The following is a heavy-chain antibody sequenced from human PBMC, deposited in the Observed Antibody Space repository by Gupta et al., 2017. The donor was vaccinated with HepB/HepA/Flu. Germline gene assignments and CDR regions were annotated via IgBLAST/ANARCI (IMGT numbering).Heavy chain of an antibody. D-gene: IGHD7-27*01. CDR1: GCSITTTNYY. J-gene: IGHJ5*02. V-gene: IGHV4-39*01. CDR3: ARRPGTGDWFDP. Sequence: QLQLQESGPGLVKSSETLSLTCTVSGCSITTTNYYCGWIRQPPGKGLEWIGTIYYTGDTYYNPSLKSRVTMSLDTSKNQFFLRLRSVTAADTAVYYCARRPGTGDWFDPWGQGALLTV. CDR2: IYYTGDT.